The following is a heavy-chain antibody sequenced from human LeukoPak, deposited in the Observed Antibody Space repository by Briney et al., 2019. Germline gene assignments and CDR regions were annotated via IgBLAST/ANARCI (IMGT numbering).Heavy chain of an antibody. Sequence: ASVKVSCKASGYTFTSYYMHWVRQAHGQGLEWRGWINPNSGGTNYAKKFQGRVTMIRDTSISTAYMELSRLRSDDTAVYYCARGDTTVTIDSGLGYWGQGTLVTVSS. CDR1: GYTFTSYY. V-gene: IGHV1-2*02. D-gene: IGHD4-17*01. CDR3: ARGDTTVTIDSGLGY. J-gene: IGHJ4*02. CDR2: INPNSGGT.